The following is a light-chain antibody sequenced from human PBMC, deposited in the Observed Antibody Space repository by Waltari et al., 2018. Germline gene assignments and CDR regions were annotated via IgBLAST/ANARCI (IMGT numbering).Light chain of an antibody. J-gene: IGKJ4*01. CDR2: WAS. CDR3: HQYYSSLLT. V-gene: IGKV4-1*01. CDR1: QSILSSSNNKNY. Sequence: DIVMTQSPDSLAVSLGERATINCKSSQSILSSSNNKNYLAWFQQKPGQPPRLLIYWASTRESGVPDRFSGSGSGAEFTLTINNLQAEDVALYYCHQYYSSLLTFGGGTKVEIK.